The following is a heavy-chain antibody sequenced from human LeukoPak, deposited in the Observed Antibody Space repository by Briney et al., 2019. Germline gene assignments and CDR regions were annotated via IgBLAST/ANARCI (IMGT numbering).Heavy chain of an antibody. Sequence: SETLSLTCAVSGGSISSTSYYWAWIRQPPGKGLEWIRTIYYSGSTYHNPSLKSRVTMSVDTSRNQFSLKLSSVDAADTAVYYCAKAGVRYFDSSGLYAFDFWGQGTTVTVSS. D-gene: IGHD3-22*01. CDR2: IYYSGST. CDR1: GGSISSTSYY. V-gene: IGHV4-39*01. J-gene: IGHJ3*01. CDR3: AKAGVRYFDSSGLYAFDF.